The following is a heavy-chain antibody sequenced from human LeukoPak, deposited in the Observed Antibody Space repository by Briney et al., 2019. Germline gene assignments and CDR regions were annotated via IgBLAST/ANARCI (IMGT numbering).Heavy chain of an antibody. CDR1: GGSVNNYY. Sequence: PSETLSLTCTVSGGSVNNYYWSWIRQPPGKGLEWIGYIYSSGITNNTPSLKSRVTLSIHTSNNQFSLRLSSVTAADTAVYYCARHPNYGASALGDWGQGTLVTVSS. V-gene: IGHV4-59*08. D-gene: IGHD4-17*01. CDR2: IYSSGIT. CDR3: ARHPNYGASALGD. J-gene: IGHJ4*02.